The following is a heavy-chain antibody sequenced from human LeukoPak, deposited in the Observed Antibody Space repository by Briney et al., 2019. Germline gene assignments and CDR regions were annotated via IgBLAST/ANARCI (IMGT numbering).Heavy chain of an antibody. CDR2: INPSGGST. J-gene: IGHJ5*02. D-gene: IGHD3-10*01. CDR1: GYTFTSYY. CDR3: ATVVVRGVTIWFDP. V-gene: IGHV1-46*01. Sequence: GASVKVSCKASGYTFTSYYMHWVRQAPGQGLEWMGIINPSGGSTSYAQKFQGRVTMTRDMSTSTAYMELSSLRSEDTAVYYCATVVVRGVTIWFDPWGQGTLVTVSS.